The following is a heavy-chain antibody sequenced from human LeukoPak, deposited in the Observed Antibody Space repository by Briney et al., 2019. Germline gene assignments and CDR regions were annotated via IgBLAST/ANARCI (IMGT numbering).Heavy chain of an antibody. J-gene: IGHJ4*02. Sequence: GASVKVSCKASGYTFTGYYMHWVRQAPGQGLEWMGWINPNSGGTNYAQKFQGRVTMTRDTSISTAYMELSRLRSDDTAVYYCARDLYSYGLGDYFDYWGQGTLVTVSS. V-gene: IGHV1-2*02. CDR3: ARDLYSYGLGDYFDY. CDR2: INPNSGGT. CDR1: GYTFTGYY. D-gene: IGHD5-18*01.